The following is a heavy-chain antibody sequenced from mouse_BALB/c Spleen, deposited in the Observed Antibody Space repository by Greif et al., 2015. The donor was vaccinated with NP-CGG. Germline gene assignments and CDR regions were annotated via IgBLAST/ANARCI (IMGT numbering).Heavy chain of an antibody. Sequence: DLVKPGASVKLSCKASGCTFTSYWINWIKQRPGQGLEWIGRIAPGSGSTYYNEMFKGKATLTVDTSSSTAYIQLSSLSSEDSAVYFCARGYGSYWYFDVWGAGTTVTVSS. D-gene: IGHD2-14*01. J-gene: IGHJ1*01. V-gene: IGHV1S41*01. CDR3: ARGYGSYWYFDV. CDR2: IAPGSGST. CDR1: GCTFTSYW.